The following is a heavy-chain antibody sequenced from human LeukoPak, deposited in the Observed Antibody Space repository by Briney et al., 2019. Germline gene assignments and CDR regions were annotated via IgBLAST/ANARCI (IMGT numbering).Heavy chain of an antibody. J-gene: IGHJ5*02. CDR1: GFTFSSYW. D-gene: IGHD2-2*01. V-gene: IGHV3-74*01. CDR3: ARGVGYCSSTSCYWWFDP. CDR2: INSDGSST. Sequence: QPGGSLRLSCAASGFTFSSYWMRWVRQAPGKGLVWVSRINSDGSSTSYADSVKGRFTISRDNAKNTLYLQMNSLRAEDTAVYYCARGVGYCSSTSCYWWFDPWGQGTLVTVSS.